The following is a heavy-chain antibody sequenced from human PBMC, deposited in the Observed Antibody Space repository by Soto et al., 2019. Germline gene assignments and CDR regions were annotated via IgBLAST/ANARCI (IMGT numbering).Heavy chain of an antibody. CDR1: GFTFSNAW. J-gene: IGHJ6*02. CDR3: VRSYDDHLYYNGLDV. CDR2: IKSKTDGGAI. D-gene: IGHD3-16*01. Sequence: GGSLRLSCAASGFTFSNAWMNWVRQAPGKGLEWVGRIKSKTDGGAIDYATPVKGRFTISRDDSKTTLYLQMDSLRTEDTAVYHCVRSYDDHLYYNGLDVWGQGTTVTVSS. V-gene: IGHV3-15*07.